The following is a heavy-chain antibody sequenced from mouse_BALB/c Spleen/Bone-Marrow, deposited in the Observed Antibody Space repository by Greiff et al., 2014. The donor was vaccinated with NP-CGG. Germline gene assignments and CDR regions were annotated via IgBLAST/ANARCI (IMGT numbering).Heavy chain of an antibody. J-gene: IGHJ4*01. CDR1: GYAFSNYW. CDR2: IYPGDGDT. V-gene: IGHV1-80*01. Sequence: QVQLQQSGAELVWPGSSVEISCKASGYAFSNYWMNWVKQRPGQGLEWIGQIYPGDGDTNYNGKFKGKATLTADKSSSTAYMQLSSLTSEDSAVYFCARRDGSTYYYAMDYWGQGTSATVSS. D-gene: IGHD1-1*01. CDR3: ARRDGSTYYYAMDY.